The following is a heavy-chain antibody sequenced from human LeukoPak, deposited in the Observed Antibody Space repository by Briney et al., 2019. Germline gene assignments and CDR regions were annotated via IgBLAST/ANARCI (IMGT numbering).Heavy chain of an antibody. D-gene: IGHD1/OR15-1a*01. CDR3: ARQRVNKWNNLWSFDY. CDR1: GGSISSYY. V-gene: IGHV4-59*08. CDR2: IYYTGST. Sequence: PSETLSLTCTVSGGSISSYYWSWIRQPPGKGLEWIGYIYYTGSTNYNPSLKSQVTISLDTSKNQFSLKLSSMTAADTAVYYCARQRVNKWNNLWSFDYWGQGTLVTVSS. J-gene: IGHJ4*02.